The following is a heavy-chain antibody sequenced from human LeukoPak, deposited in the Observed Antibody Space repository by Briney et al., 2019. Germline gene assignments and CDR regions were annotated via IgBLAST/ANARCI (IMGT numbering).Heavy chain of an antibody. CDR3: ARDRGGYTYSHDY. J-gene: IGHJ4*02. Sequence: SETLSLTCTVSGGSISSYYWSWIRQPPGKGLEWIGYIYYSGSTNYNPSLKSRVTISMDKSKNQLSLKLNFVTAADTAVYYCARDRGGYTYSHDYWGQGTLVTVSS. CDR1: GGSISSYY. CDR2: IYYSGST. V-gene: IGHV4-59*12. D-gene: IGHD5-18*01.